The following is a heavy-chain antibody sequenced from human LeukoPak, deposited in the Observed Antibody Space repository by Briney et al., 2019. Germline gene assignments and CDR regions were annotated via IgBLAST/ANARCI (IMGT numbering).Heavy chain of an antibody. CDR2: INHSGST. D-gene: IGHD5-24*01. J-gene: IGHJ4*02. Sequence: SETLSLTCAVYGGPFSGYYWSWIRQPPGKGLEWIGEINHSGSTNYNPSLKSRVTISVDTSKNQFSLKLSSVTAADTAVYYCAREEVEMATMGDFDYWGQGTLVTVSS. CDR1: GGPFSGYY. CDR3: AREEVEMATMGDFDY. V-gene: IGHV4-34*01.